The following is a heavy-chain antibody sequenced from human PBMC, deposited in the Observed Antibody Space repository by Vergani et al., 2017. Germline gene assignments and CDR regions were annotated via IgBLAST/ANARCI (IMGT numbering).Heavy chain of an antibody. V-gene: IGHV3-21*04. Sequence: EVQLVESGGGLVKPGGSLRLYCAASGFTFSSYSMNWVRQAPGKGLEWVSSISSSSSYIYYADSVKGRFTISRDNAKNSLYLQMKSLRAEDTAVYYCARAAGVVYCSGGSCFPGPWFDPWGQGTLVTVSS. CDR3: ARAAGVVYCSGGSCFPGPWFDP. J-gene: IGHJ5*02. D-gene: IGHD2-15*01. CDR1: GFTFSSYS. CDR2: ISSSSSYI.